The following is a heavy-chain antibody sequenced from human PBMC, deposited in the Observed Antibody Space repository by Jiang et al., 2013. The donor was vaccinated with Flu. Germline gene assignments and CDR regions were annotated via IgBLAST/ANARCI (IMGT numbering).Heavy chain of an antibody. Sequence: RIKGKIDVGRIDYAAPVKGRFTISRDDSKNTLYLQMNSLKTEDTAVYYCTTLGDGYNIGDYWGQGTLVTVSS. V-gene: IGHV3-15*01. CDR2: IKGKIDVGRI. D-gene: IGHD5-24*01. J-gene: IGHJ4*02. CDR3: TTLGDGYNIGDY.